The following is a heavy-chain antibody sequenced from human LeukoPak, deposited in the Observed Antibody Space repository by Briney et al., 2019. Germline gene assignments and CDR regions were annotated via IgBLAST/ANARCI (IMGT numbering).Heavy chain of an antibody. CDR3: ARGGPGGHCRGNACYNYPFDF. D-gene: IGHD5-24*01. V-gene: IGHV4-30-4*01. CDR2: IHPSGDT. J-gene: IGHJ4*02. Sequence: SQTLSLTCSVSGVSTSVGDYYWTWIRQPPGKGLEWIGCIHPSGDTYYKPSLNSRVSISGDTSRNRFSLKLTSVTAADTAVYYCARGGPGGHCRGNACYNYPFDFWGQGALVTVSS. CDR1: GVSTSVGDYY.